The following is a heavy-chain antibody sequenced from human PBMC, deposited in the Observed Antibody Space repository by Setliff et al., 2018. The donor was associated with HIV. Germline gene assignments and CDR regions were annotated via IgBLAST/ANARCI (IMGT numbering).Heavy chain of an antibody. V-gene: IGHV3-23*01. J-gene: IGHJ4*02. CDR1: GFIFSSYA. CDR2: LSGSGGSP. CDR3: ARENNFDY. Sequence: PGGSLRLSCAASGFIFSSYAMSWVRQAPGKGLEWVSTLSGSGGSPFYAASVKGRFTISRDTSRNTLYLQMNSLRVEDSALYYCARENNFDYWGQGTLVTVSS.